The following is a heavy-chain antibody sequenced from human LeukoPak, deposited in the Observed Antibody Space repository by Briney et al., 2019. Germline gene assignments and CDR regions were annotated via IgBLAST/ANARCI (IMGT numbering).Heavy chain of an antibody. Sequence: SVKVSCKASGGTFSSYAISWVRQAPGQGLEWMGRIIPIFGTANYAQKFQGRVTITTDESTSTAYMELSSLRSEDTAVYYCARTTDGYITMDVWGKGTTVTVSS. CDR1: GGTFSSYA. V-gene: IGHV1-69*05. J-gene: IGHJ6*04. D-gene: IGHD5-24*01. CDR2: IIPIFGTA. CDR3: ARTTDGYITMDV.